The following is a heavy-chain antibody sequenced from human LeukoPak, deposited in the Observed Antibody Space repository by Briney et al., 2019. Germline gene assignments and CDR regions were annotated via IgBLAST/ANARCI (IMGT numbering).Heavy chain of an antibody. J-gene: IGHJ5*02. D-gene: IGHD1-26*01. CDR2: IYYSGST. CDR1: GGSVSSGSYY. V-gene: IGHV4-39*01. CDR3: ASSIVGATRGVWFDP. Sequence: SETLSLTCTVSGGSVSSGSYYWGWIRQPPGKGLEWIGSIYYSGSTYYNPSLKSRVTISIDTSKNQFSLKLSSVTAADTAVYYCASSIVGATRGVWFDPWGQGTLVTVSS.